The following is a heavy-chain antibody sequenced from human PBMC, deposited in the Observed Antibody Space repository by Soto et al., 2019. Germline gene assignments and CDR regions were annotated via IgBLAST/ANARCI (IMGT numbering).Heavy chain of an antibody. V-gene: IGHV3-23*01. CDR1: GFSFSAYG. CDR2: ISGRSTYT. CDR3: VKNQYSDYSFYFDY. Sequence: TGGSLRLSCAASGFSFSAYGMSWVRQAPGKGLEWVSSISGRSTYTVYADSLRGRFTISRDDSKNTVYIQMNSLRADDTAIYYCVKNQYSDYSFYFDYWGQGTLVTVSS. J-gene: IGHJ4*02. D-gene: IGHD4-17*01.